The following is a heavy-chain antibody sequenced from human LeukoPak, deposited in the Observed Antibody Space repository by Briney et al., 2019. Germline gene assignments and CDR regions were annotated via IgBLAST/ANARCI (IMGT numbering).Heavy chain of an antibody. D-gene: IGHD2/OR15-2a*01. CDR3: ARDPSTASAFDI. CDR1: GGSISSYY. CDR2: IYTSGST. J-gene: IGHJ3*02. Sequence: SETLSLTCTVSGGSISSYYWSWIRQPAGKGLEWIGRIYTSGSTNYNPSLKSRVTMSVDTSKNQFSLKLSSVTAADTAVHYCARDPSTASAFDIWGQGTMVTVSS. V-gene: IGHV4-4*07.